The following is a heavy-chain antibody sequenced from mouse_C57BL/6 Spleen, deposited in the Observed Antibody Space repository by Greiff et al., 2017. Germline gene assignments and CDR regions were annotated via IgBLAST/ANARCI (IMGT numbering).Heavy chain of an antibody. CDR2: IDPSDSET. D-gene: IGHD2-3*01. CDR3: ARRKRKDGYWYFDV. Sequence: VQLQQPGAELVRPGSSVKLSCKASGYTFTSYWMHWVKQRPIQGLEWIGNIDPSDSETHYNQKFKDKATLTVDKSSSTAYMQLSSLTSEDSAVYDCARRKRKDGYWYFDVWGTGTTVTVSS. CDR1: GYTFTSYW. J-gene: IGHJ1*03. V-gene: IGHV1-52*01.